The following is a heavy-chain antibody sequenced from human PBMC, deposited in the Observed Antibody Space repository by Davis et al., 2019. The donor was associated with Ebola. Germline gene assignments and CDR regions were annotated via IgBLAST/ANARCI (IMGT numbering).Heavy chain of an antibody. CDR2: ISAYNGNT. J-gene: IGHJ6*02. CDR3: ARGGRLEWLLLHYYYGMDV. CDR1: GYTFTSYG. V-gene: IGHV1-18*01. Sequence: ASVKVSCKASGYTFTSYGISWVRQAPGQGLEWMGWISAYNGNTNYAQKLQGRVTMTTDTSTSTAYMELRSLRSDDTAVYYCARGGRLEWLLLHYYYGMDVWGQGTTVTVSS. D-gene: IGHD3-3*01.